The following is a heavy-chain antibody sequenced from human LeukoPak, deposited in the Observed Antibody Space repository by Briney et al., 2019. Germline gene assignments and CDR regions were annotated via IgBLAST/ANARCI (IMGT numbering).Heavy chain of an antibody. CDR3: ARGNSVSGSYPPDAFDI. CDR2: MNPNSGNT. Sequence: ASVKVSCKASGYTFTSYDINWVRQATGQGLEWMGWMNPNSGNTGYAQKFQGRVTITRNTSISTAYMELSSLRSEDTAVYYCARGNSVSGSYPPDAFDIWGQGTMVTVSS. CDR1: GYTFTSYD. J-gene: IGHJ3*02. D-gene: IGHD1-26*01. V-gene: IGHV1-8*03.